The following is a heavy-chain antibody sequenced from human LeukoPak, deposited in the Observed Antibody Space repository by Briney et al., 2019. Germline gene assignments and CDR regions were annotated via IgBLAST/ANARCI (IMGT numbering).Heavy chain of an antibody. Sequence: PSETLSLTCTVSGGSFSSSSYYWGWIRQPPGKGLEWIGSIYYSGSTHYNPSLKSRLTIFVDTSKNQFSLKVNSVTAADTAVYYCARNGTVTVSGTKFNYFDYWGQGTLVTVSS. J-gene: IGHJ4*02. CDR3: ARNGTVTVSGTKFNYFDY. CDR2: IYYSGST. D-gene: IGHD4-17*01. CDR1: GGSFSSSSYY. V-gene: IGHV4-39*01.